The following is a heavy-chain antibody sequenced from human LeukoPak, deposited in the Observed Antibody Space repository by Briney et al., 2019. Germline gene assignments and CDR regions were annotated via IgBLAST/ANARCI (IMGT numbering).Heavy chain of an antibody. CDR1: GFTFSSYG. D-gene: IGHD3-10*01. Sequence: GGSLRHSCAASGFTFSSYGMHWVRQAPGRGLEGVAVIWYGGSNKYYADSVKGRFTFSRDNSKNTLYLQMNSLRAEDTAVYYCAKDSGEEGAFDIWGQGTMVTVSS. CDR2: IWYGGSNK. V-gene: IGHV3-30*02. CDR3: AKDSGEEGAFDI. J-gene: IGHJ3*02.